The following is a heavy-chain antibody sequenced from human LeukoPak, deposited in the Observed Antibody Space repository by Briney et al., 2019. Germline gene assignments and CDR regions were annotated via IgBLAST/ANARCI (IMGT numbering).Heavy chain of an antibody. CDR3: ARAPRVGATPYYMDV. CDR2: LYHSGST. CDR1: GGSISSNNW. J-gene: IGHJ6*03. Sequence: SETLSLTCAVSGGSISSNNWWSWVRQPPGKGLEWIGELYHSGSTNYNPSLKSRVSISVDKSQNQFSLKLDSVTAADTAMYYCARAPRVGATPYYMDVWGKGTTVTISS. D-gene: IGHD1-26*01. V-gene: IGHV4-4*02.